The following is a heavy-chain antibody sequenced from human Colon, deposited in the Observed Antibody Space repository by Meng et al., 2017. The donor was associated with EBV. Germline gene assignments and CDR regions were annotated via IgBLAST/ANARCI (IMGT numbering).Heavy chain of an antibody. D-gene: IGHD5-24*01. Sequence: QVQLQESGPGLVNPSQTLSLTCTASGGSISSGGYYWSWIRQHPGKGLEWIGYIYYSGSTYYNPSLKSRVTISIDTSKNQFSLKLSSVTAADTAVYYCARGPSRWLQFSFDYWGQGTLVTVSS. CDR1: GGSISSGGYY. CDR3: ARGPSRWLQFSFDY. J-gene: IGHJ4*02. CDR2: IYYSGST. V-gene: IGHV4-31*03.